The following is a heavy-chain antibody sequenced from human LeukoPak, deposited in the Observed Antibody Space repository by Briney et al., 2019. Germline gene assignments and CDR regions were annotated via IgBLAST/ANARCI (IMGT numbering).Heavy chain of an antibody. V-gene: IGHV3-72*01. Sequence: GGSLRLSCAASGFTFSDHYMDWVRQAPGKGLEWIGRTGNTANNYPTEYAASVKGRFTISRDDSKNSLYLQMNSLKTEDTAVYYCARGSPMEAVVAAPYSPMLYYFDYWGQGTLVTVSS. CDR3: ARGSPMEAVVAAPYSPMLYYFDY. CDR1: GFTFSDHY. CDR2: TGNTANNYPT. D-gene: IGHD2-15*01. J-gene: IGHJ4*02.